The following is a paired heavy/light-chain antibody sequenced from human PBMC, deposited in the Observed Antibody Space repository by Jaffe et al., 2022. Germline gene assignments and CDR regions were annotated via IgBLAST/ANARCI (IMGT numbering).Light chain of an antibody. CDR1: SSDVGGYNY. Sequence: QSALTQPRSVSGSPGQSVTISCTGTSSDVGGYNYVSWYQQHPGKAPKLMIYDVSKRPSGVPDRFSGSKSGNTASLTISGLQAEDEADYYCCSYAGSYIWVFGGGTKLTVL. J-gene: IGLJ3*02. CDR2: DVS. V-gene: IGLV2-11*01. CDR3: CSYAGSYIWV.
Heavy chain of an antibody. CDR2: ISSSGSTI. J-gene: IGHJ5*02. Sequence: QVQLVESGGGLVKPGGSLRLSCAASGFTFSDYYMSWIRQAPGKGLEWVSYISSSGSTIYYADSVKGRFTISRDNAKNSLYLQMNSLRAEDTAVYYCARDLERIAPDGGITIFGVAPRTPGWFDPWGQGTLVTVSS. CDR1: GFTFSDYY. D-gene: IGHD3-3*01. CDR3: ARDLERIAPDGGITIFGVAPRTPGWFDP. V-gene: IGHV3-11*01.